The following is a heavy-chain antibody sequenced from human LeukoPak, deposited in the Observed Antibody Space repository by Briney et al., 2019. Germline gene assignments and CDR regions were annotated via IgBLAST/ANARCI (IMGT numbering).Heavy chain of an antibody. D-gene: IGHD2-8*01. V-gene: IGHV3-21*06. Sequence: GGSLRLSCAASGFTFSNYAMTWVRQAPGKGLEWVSSVSNSGDYIHYADSVKGRFTISRDNSKNSLYLQMNSLRAEDTAVYYCARALIGYYFDYWGQGTLVTVSS. CDR2: VSNSGDYI. CDR1: GFTFSNYA. J-gene: IGHJ4*02. CDR3: ARALIGYYFDY.